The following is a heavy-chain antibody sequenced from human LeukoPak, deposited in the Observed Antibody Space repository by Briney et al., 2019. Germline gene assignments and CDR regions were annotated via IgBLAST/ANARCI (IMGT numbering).Heavy chain of an antibody. CDR3: AALAGLGYKN. J-gene: IGHJ4*02. D-gene: IGHD5-24*01. V-gene: IGHV4-59*01. Sequence: PSETLSLTCTVSGGFINSYYWSWIRQPPGKGLEWIGYIYYSGNTNYNPSLKSRVTISVDTSKNQFSLNLTSVTAADTAVYYCAALAGLGYKNWGQGTLVTVSS. CDR1: GGFINSYY. CDR2: IYYSGNT.